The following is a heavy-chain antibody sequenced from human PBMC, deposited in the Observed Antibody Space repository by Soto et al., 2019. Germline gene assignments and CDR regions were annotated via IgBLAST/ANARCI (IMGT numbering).Heavy chain of an antibody. V-gene: IGHV3-23*01. CDR1: GLTFSNFA. Sequence: GGSLRLSCAASGLTFSNFAMSWVRQAPGKGLEWVSGISSSGVGTFYADSVKGRSSISRDNSKNTVYLQMSSLRADDTAVYYCAKDYYGSGNYYLFDFWGLGTLVTVSS. J-gene: IGHJ4*02. CDR3: AKDYYGSGNYYLFDF. D-gene: IGHD3-10*01. CDR2: ISSSGVGT.